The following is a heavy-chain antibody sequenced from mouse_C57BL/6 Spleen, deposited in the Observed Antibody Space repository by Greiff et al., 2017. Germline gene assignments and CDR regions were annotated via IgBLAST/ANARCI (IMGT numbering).Heavy chain of an antibody. Sequence: VKLMESGPGLVQPSQSLSITCTVSGFSLTSYGVHWVRQSPGKGLEWLGVIWRGGSTDYNAAFMSRLSITKDNSKSQVFFKMNSLQADDTAIYYCAKTADYDDYFDYWGQGTTLTVSS. V-gene: IGHV2-5*01. CDR1: GFSLTSYG. J-gene: IGHJ2*01. D-gene: IGHD2-4*01. CDR3: AKTADYDDYFDY. CDR2: IWRGGST.